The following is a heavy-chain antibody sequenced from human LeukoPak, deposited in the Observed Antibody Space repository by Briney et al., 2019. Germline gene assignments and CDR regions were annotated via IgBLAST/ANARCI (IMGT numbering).Heavy chain of an antibody. J-gene: IGHJ4*02. CDR1: GGSFSGYY. CDR2: INRSGST. Sequence: SETLSLTCAVYGGSFSGYYWSWIRQPPGKGLEWVGEINRSGSTNYNPSLKSRVTISVDTSKNQFSLKLSSVTAADTAVYYCARVVSSSWYYFDYWGQGTLVTVSS. D-gene: IGHD6-13*01. V-gene: IGHV4-34*01. CDR3: ARVVSSSWYYFDY.